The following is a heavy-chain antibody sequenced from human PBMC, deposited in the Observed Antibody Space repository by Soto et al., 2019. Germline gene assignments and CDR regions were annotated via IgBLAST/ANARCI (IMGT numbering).Heavy chain of an antibody. D-gene: IGHD3-16*01. CDR1: GGTFSSYA. CDR3: ARATTYDDDVWGSYYAFDI. CDR2: IIPIFGTA. Sequence: QVQLVQSGAEVKKPGSSVKVSCKASGGTFSSYAISWVRQAPGQGLEWMGGIIPIFGTANYAQKFQGRVTITADKSTSTAYMELSSLRSEDTAVYYCARATTYDDDVWGSYYAFDIGGQGTTVTVS. J-gene: IGHJ3*02. V-gene: IGHV1-69*06.